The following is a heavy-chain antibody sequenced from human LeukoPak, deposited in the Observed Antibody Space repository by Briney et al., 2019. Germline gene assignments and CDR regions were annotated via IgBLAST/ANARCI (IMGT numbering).Heavy chain of an antibody. V-gene: IGHV4-39*07. D-gene: IGHD5-12*01. CDR2: SFFTGNT. CDR1: GGSISSTNYY. Sequence: SETLSLTCTVSGGSISSTNYYWGWIRQPPGKGLEWVGSSFFTGNTFYNPSLKSRVTISVDTSKNQFSLKLSSVTAADTAVYYCARSKWLRFAFFDYWGQGTLVTVSS. CDR3: ARSKWLRFAFFDY. J-gene: IGHJ4*02.